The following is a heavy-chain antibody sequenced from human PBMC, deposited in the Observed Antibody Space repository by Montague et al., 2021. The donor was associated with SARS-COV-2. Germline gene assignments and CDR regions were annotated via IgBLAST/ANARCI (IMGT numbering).Heavy chain of an antibody. D-gene: IGHD3-22*01. CDR1: GSSFNDYY. CDR2: IYYSGST. J-gene: IGHJ2*01. Sequence: TLSLTCAVYGSSFNDYYWSWIRQHPGKGLEWIGYIYYSGSTYYNPSLKSRVTISVDTSKNQFSLKLSSVTAADTAVYYCARSPEPMIVLVITSLNWYFDLWGRGTLVTVSS. V-gene: IGHV4-31*11. CDR3: ARSPEPMIVLVITSLNWYFDL.